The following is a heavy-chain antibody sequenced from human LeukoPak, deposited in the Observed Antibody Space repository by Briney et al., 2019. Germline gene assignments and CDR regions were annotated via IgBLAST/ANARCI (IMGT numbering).Heavy chain of an antibody. Sequence: SETLSLTCAVYGGSFSGYYWSWLRQPPGKGLEWIGEINHSGSTNYNPSLKSRVTISVDTSKNQFSLKLSSVTAADTAVYYCARGRRGGWHLGAFDIWGQGTMVTVSS. J-gene: IGHJ3*02. V-gene: IGHV4-34*01. CDR2: INHSGST. D-gene: IGHD6-19*01. CDR3: ARGRRGGWHLGAFDI. CDR1: GGSFSGYY.